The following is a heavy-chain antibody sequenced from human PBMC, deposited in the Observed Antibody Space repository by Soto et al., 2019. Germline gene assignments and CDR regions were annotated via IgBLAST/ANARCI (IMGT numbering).Heavy chain of an antibody. CDR1: GGSITSGDYY. CDR3: ARDRRDSNSWSPGDSSFYGLDV. D-gene: IGHD2-2*01. V-gene: IGHV4-30-4*01. Sequence: PSETLSLTCTVSGGSITSGDYYWNWIRQSPGKGLEWIGHIFYSGTTDYNPSLKSRAAISLDTAKNQVSLELSSVTAADTAVYYCARDRRDSNSWSPGDSSFYGLDVWGQGSTVTVSS. J-gene: IGHJ6*02. CDR2: IFYSGTT.